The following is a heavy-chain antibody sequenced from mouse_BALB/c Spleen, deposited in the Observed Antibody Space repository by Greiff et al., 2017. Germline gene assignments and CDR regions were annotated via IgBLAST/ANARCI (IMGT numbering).Heavy chain of an antibody. D-gene: IGHD2-10*02. CDR1: GYTFTDYW. J-gene: IGHJ2*01. Sequence: QVQLQQPGAELVMPGASVKMSCKASGYTFTDYWMHWVKQRPGQGLEWIGAIDTSDSYTSYNQKFKGKATLTVDESSSTAYMQLSSLTSEDSAVYYCARSYDWGQGATLTVSS. CDR3: ARSYD. CDR2: IDTSDSYT. V-gene: IGHV1-69*01.